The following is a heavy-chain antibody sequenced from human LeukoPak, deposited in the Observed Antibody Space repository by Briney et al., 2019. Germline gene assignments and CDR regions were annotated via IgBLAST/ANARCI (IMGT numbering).Heavy chain of an antibody. Sequence: PGGSLRLSCAASGFTFSSYSMNWVRQAPGKGLEWVSSISSSSSYIYYADSVKGRFTISRDNAKNSLYLQMNSLRAEDTAVYYCARDRHGSDVRPPWDPPRVFDYWGQGTLVTVSS. CDR2: ISSSSSYI. D-gene: IGHD1-26*01. J-gene: IGHJ4*02. V-gene: IGHV3-21*01. CDR3: ARDRHGSDVRPPWDPPRVFDY. CDR1: GFTFSSYS.